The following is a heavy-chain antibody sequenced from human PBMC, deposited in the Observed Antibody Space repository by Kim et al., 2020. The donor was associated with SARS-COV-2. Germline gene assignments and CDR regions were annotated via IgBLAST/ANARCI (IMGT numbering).Heavy chain of an antibody. Sequence: GGSLRLSCAASGFTFSTYGMHWVRQAPGKGLEWVAVISYDGGTKYYADSVKGRFTISRDNSKNTLHLQMNSLRAEDTAVYYCAKVDVYYDFWSGYGGFD. V-gene: IGHV3-30*18. CDR1: GFTFSTYG. J-gene: IGHJ4*01. D-gene: IGHD3-3*01. CDR2: ISYDGGTK. CDR3: AKVDVYYDFWSGYGGFD.